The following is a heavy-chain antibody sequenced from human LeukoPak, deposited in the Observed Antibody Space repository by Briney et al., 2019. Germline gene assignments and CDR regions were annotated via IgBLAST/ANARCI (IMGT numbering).Heavy chain of an antibody. V-gene: IGHV1-69*06. CDR3: ARVPSESPERRYYCGMDV. D-gene: IGHD1-1*01. CDR1: GGTFSSYA. CDR2: IIPIFGTA. Sequence: ASVKVSCKASGGTFSSYAISWVRQAPGQGLEWMGGIIPIFGTANYAQKFQGRVTITADKSTSTAYMELSSLRSEDTAVYYCARVPSESPERRYYCGMDVWGKGTTVTVSS. J-gene: IGHJ6*04.